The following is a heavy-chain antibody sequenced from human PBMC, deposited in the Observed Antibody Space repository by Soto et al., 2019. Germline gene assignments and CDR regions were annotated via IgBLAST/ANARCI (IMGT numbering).Heavy chain of an antibody. CDR1: GDSVSSSSVT. V-gene: IGHV6-1*01. CDR2: TYYRSKWYN. CDR3: VRLIGNSWLDF. D-gene: IGHD1-26*01. Sequence: TLSLTXAISGDSVSSSSVTWNWIRQSPSRGLEWLGRTYYRSKWYNDYAESVKSRITINPDTSKNQFSLHLNSVTPEDTAVYYCVRLIGNSWLDFWGQGTLVTVSS. J-gene: IGHJ5*01.